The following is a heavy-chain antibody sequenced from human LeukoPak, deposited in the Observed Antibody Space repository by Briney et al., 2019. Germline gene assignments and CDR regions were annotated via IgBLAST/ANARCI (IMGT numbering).Heavy chain of an antibody. V-gene: IGHV4-59*01. Sequence: SETLSLTCTVSGGSISSYYWSWIRQPPGKGLEWIGYIYYSGSTNYNPSPKSRVTISVDTSKNQFSLKLSSVTAADTAVYYCARGSSGYSYGTDFDYWGQGTLVTVSS. J-gene: IGHJ4*02. D-gene: IGHD5-18*01. CDR3: ARGSSGYSYGTDFDY. CDR1: GGSISSYY. CDR2: IYYSGST.